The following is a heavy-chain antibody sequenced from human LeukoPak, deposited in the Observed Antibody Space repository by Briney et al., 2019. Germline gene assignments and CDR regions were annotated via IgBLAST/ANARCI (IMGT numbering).Heavy chain of an antibody. CDR1: GFTFSSYA. V-gene: IGHV3-23*01. CDR3: GVDIVVVPGAPNWFDP. CDR2: ISGSGDNT. J-gene: IGHJ5*02. D-gene: IGHD2-2*01. Sequence: PGGSLRLSCAASGFTFSSYAMSWVRQAPGKGLEWVSAISGSGDNTYYADSVKGRFTISRDNSKNTLYLQMNSLRAEDTAVYYCGVDIVVVPGAPNWFDPWGQGTLVTVSS.